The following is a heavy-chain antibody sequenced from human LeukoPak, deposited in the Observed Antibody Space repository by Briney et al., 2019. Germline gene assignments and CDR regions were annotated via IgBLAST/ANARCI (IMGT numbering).Heavy chain of an antibody. CDR2: INPNSGGT. V-gene: IGHV1-2*02. CDR3: ARGAATSDYGMDV. D-gene: IGHD2-15*01. CDR1: GYTFTGYY. Sequence: GASVKVSCKASGYTFTGYYTHWVRQAPGQGLEWMGWINPNSGGTNYAQKFQGRVTMTRDTSISTAYMELSRLRSDDTAVYYCARGAATSDYGMDVWGQGTTVTVSS. J-gene: IGHJ6*02.